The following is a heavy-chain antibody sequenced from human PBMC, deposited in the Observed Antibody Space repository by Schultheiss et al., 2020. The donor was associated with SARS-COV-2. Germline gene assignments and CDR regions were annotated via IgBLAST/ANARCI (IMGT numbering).Heavy chain of an antibody. CDR2: IRSIAYGATT. D-gene: IGHD1-1*01. J-gene: IGHJ4*02. CDR3: TRDPNDLAYFSPSLQEGYYFDS. V-gene: IGHV3-49*03. CDR1: GFTFGDYA. Sequence: GGSLRLSCITSGFTFGDYAMSWFRQAPGQGLEWVGFIRSIAYGATTEYAASVKGRFTISRDDSKSIAFLHMNSLKTEDTAVYYCTRDPNDLAYFSPSLQEGYYFDSWGQGTLVTVSS.